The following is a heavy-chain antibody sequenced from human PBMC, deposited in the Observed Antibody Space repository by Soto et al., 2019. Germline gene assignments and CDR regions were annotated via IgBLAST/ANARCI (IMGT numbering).Heavy chain of an antibody. Sequence: PSETLSLTCTVSGSSISSYYWSWIRQPPGKGLEWIGYIYYSGSTNYNPSLKSRVTISVDTSKNQFSLKLSSVTAADTAVYYCARDRYYYDSSGHGVYYYYGMDVWGQGTTVTVSS. CDR3: ARDRYYYDSSGHGVYYYYGMDV. V-gene: IGHV4-59*01. CDR1: GSSISSYY. D-gene: IGHD3-22*01. CDR2: IYYSGST. J-gene: IGHJ6*02.